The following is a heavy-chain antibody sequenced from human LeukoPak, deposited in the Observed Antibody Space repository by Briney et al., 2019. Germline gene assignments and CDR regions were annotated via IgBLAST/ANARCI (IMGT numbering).Heavy chain of an antibody. CDR2: IKQDGSEK. D-gene: IGHD2-2*01. CDR3: ARDPFCSSTSCYH. J-gene: IGHJ4*02. Sequence: GGSLRLFCAASGFTFSSYGMSWVRQAPGKGLEWVANIKQDGSEKYYVDSVKGRFTISRDNAKNSLYLQMNSLRAEDTAVYYCARDPFCSSTSCYHWGQGTLVTVSS. CDR1: GFTFSSYG. V-gene: IGHV3-7*01.